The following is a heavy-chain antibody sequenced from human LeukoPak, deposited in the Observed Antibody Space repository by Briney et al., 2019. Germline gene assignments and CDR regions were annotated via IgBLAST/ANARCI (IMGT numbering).Heavy chain of an antibody. CDR2: ISGSGVST. Sequence: GESLRLSRETSGFTFSSYAMSWVRQAPGKGLEWVSVISGSGVSTYYGDSVKGRFTISRDNSKNTLHLQMNSLRAEDTAVYYCARDHLGDSYSDYWGQGTLVTVSS. D-gene: IGHD3-10*01. CDR3: ARDHLGDSYSDY. V-gene: IGHV3-23*01. CDR1: GFTFSSYA. J-gene: IGHJ4*02.